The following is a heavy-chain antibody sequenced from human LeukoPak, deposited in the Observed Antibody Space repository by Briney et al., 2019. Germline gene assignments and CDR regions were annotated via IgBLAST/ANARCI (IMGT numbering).Heavy chain of an antibody. CDR2: IYYSGST. CDR1: GGSISSSYYY. V-gene: IGHV4-39*01. J-gene: IGHJ4*02. CDR3: ARGRNFDY. Sequence: SETLSLTCTVSGGSISSSYYYWGWIRQPPGKGLEWIGSIYYSGSTYYNPSLKSRVTISVDTSKNQFSLKLRSVTAADTAVYYCARGRNFDYWGQGTLVTVSS.